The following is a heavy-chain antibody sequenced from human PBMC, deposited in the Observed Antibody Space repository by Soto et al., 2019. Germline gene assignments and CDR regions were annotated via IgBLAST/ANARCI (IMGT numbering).Heavy chain of an antibody. V-gene: IGHV1-3*01. J-gene: IGHJ4*02. CDR1: GYTFTTFA. CDR2: INPGNGNI. CDR3: ARLRVDIWSASFFDY. D-gene: IGHD3-3*01. Sequence: GASVKVSCKPSGYTFTTFAMHWVRQAPGQSLEWMGYINPGNGNIKYSQKFQDRVTITRDTSARTVYMELSSLTSEDTAIYYCARLRVDIWSASFFDYWGQGTLVTVSS.